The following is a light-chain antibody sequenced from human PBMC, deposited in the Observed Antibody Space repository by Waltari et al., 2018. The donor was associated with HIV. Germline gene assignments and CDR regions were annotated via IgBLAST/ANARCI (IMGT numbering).Light chain of an antibody. CDR1: SSDVPFYNY. Sequence: QSALTQPASVSGSPGQSITISCTGTSSDVPFYNYVSWYQLHPGKAHKLIIYEVNVRPSGCSNRFSGSKSDNTASLTISGLQAEDEADYYCSSYTTFSTPVVFGGGTKLTVL. J-gene: IGLJ2*01. CDR2: EVN. CDR3: SSYTTFSTPVV. V-gene: IGLV2-14*01.